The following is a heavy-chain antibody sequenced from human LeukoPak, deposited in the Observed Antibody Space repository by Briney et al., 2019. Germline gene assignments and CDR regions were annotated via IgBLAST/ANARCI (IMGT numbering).Heavy chain of an antibody. CDR2: IYYSGST. J-gene: IGHJ4*02. CDR1: GDSISSYY. V-gene: IGHV4-59*01. Sequence: SETLSLTCTVSGDSISSYYWSWIRQPPGKGPEWIGYIYYSGSTNYNPSPKSRVTISVDTSKNQFSLKLTSVTAADTAVYYCARSLGAQLPPIHWGQGTLVTVSS. D-gene: IGHD2-2*01. CDR3: ARSLGAQLPPIH.